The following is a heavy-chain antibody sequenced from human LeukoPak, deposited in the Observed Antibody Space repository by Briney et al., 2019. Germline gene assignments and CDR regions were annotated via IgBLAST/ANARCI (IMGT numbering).Heavy chain of an antibody. Sequence: SETLSLTCAVYGGSFGGYYWSWIRQPPGKGLEWIGEINHSGSTNYNPSLKSRVTISVDTSKNQFSLKLSSVTAADTAVYYCARGNSSSWFYYYYYGMDVWGQGTTVTVSS. D-gene: IGHD6-13*01. CDR3: ARGNSSSWFYYYYYGMDV. J-gene: IGHJ6*02. CDR1: GGSFGGYY. CDR2: INHSGST. V-gene: IGHV4-34*01.